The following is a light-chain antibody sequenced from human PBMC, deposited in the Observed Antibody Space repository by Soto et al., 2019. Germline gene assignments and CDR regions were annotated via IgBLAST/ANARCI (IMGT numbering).Light chain of an antibody. CDR2: DVS. J-gene: IGLJ1*01. CDR3: CSYVGRNTYV. CDR1: SSDVGGYNY. Sequence: QSALTQPRSASGSPGQSITISGPGTSSDVGGYNYVSWYQQHPAKAPKLIIFDVSKRPSGVPNRFSGSNSGNTASLTISGLRAEDEADYYCCSYVGRNTYVFGTGTKLTVL. V-gene: IGLV2-11*01.